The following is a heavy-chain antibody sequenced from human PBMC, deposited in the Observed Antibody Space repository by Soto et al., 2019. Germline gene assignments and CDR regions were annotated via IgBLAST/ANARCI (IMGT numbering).Heavy chain of an antibody. V-gene: IGHV1-18*01. J-gene: IGHJ4*02. CDR2: ISAYNGNT. Sequence: QVQLVQSGAEVKKPGASVKVSCKASGYTFTSYGISWVRQAPGQGLEWMGWISAYNGNTNYAQKLQGRVNMTTDTSTITAYMELRSMRSDDTAVYYCAIKPGIAVAGTTGYFDYWGQGTLVTVSS. CDR3: AIKPGIAVAGTTGYFDY. D-gene: IGHD6-19*01. CDR1: GYTFTSYG.